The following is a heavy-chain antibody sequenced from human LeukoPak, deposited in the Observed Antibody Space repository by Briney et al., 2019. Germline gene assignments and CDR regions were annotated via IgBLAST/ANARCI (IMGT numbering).Heavy chain of an antibody. CDR3: ATDTGTLSRTDAFDI. Sequence: ASVKVSCKVSGYTLTELSMHWVRQAPGKGLEWMGGFDPEDGETIYAQKFQGRVTMTEDTSTDTAYMELGSLRSEDTAVYYCATDTGTLSRTDAFDIWGQGTMVTVSS. V-gene: IGHV1-24*01. CDR2: FDPEDGET. J-gene: IGHJ3*02. CDR1: GYTLTELS. D-gene: IGHD1-1*01.